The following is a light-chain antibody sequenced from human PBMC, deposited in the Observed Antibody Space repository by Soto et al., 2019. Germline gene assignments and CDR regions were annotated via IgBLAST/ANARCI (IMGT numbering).Light chain of an antibody. CDR2: GAS. V-gene: IGKV1-39*01. CDR1: QDISDV. CDR3: QQSYRTPT. Sequence: DIQMTQSPSALSASVGDRVTINCQASQDISDVLNWYQQQPGKAPKVLIYGASTLQSGVPSRFSGSGSGTDYTLTISSLQPEDFATYYCQQSYRTPTFGQGTRLEIK. J-gene: IGKJ5*01.